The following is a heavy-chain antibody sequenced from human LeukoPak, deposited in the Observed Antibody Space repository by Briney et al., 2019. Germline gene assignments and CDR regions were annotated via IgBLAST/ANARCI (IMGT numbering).Heavy chain of an antibody. J-gene: IGHJ6*03. Sequence: ASVKVSCKASGFTFTSNDINWVRQATGQGLEWMGWMNPNSGNTGYAQKFQGRVTITRKTSISTAYMELSSLRSEDTAVYYCARGGLTLYYYYYYMDVWGKGTTVTVSS. CDR3: ARGGLTLYYYYYYMDV. V-gene: IGHV1-8*03. D-gene: IGHD3-9*01. CDR1: GFTFTSND. CDR2: MNPNSGNT.